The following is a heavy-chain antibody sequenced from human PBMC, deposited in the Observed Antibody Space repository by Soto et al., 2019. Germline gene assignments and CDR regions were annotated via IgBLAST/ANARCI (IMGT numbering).Heavy chain of an antibody. Sequence: SVKVSCKASGGTFSSYASSWVRQAPGQGLEWMGGIIPIFGTANYAQKFQGRVTITADESTSTAYMELSSLRSEDTAVYYCARVRDPKLRFLEWSSNDYYYGMDVWGQGTTVTVSS. J-gene: IGHJ6*02. CDR1: GGTFSSYA. V-gene: IGHV1-69*13. CDR3: ARVRDPKLRFLEWSSNDYYYGMDV. CDR2: IIPIFGTA. D-gene: IGHD3-3*01.